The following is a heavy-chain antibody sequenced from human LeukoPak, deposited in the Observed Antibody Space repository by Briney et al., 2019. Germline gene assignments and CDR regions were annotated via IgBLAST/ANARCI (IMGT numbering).Heavy chain of an antibody. CDR1: GFTFSSYA. CDR3: ARRLQNYGDYAFDY. V-gene: IGHV3-23*01. J-gene: IGHJ4*02. CDR2: ISGSGGST. Sequence: GGSLRLSCAASGFTFSSYAMSWVRQAPGKGLEWVSAISGSGGSTYYADSVKGRFTISRDNAKNTLYLQMNSLRAEDTAVYYCARRLQNYGDYAFDYWGQGTLVTVSS. D-gene: IGHD4-17*01.